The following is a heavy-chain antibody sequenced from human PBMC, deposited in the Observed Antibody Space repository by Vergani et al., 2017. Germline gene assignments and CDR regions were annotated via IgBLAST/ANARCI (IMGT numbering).Heavy chain of an antibody. CDR3: ARDNATYDFWSGCDPCYFDY. D-gene: IGHD3-3*01. CDR2: IYTSGST. CDR1: GGYISRGCYY. V-gene: IGHV4-61*02. Sequence: VQLQESCPGLVKPSQTLSLICTVSGGYISRGCYYWSWLRQPAGEGLEWIERIYTSGSTNYNPSLKSRVTMSVDTSKNQFSLKLGSVTAADTAVYYCARDNATYDFWSGCDPCYFDYWGQGTLVTVSS. J-gene: IGHJ4*02.